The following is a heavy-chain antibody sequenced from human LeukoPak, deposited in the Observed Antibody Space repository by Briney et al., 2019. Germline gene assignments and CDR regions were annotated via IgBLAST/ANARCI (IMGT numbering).Heavy chain of an antibody. CDR2: ISDSGYTV. D-gene: IGHD1-26*01. V-gene: IGHV3-48*01. Sequence: GGSLRLSCVASGFTFSTYWMHWVRQAPGKGLEWVSKISDSGYTVDYADSVKGRFTISRDNSKNTLYLQMNSLRPEDTAVYYCARDGLLGATNPFDYWGQGTLVTVSS. CDR1: GFTFSTYW. CDR3: ARDGLLGATNPFDY. J-gene: IGHJ4*02.